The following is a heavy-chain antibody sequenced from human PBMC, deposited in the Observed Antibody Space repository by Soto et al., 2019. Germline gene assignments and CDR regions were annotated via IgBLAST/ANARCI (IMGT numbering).Heavy chain of an antibody. CDR1: GFTFSSYA. CDR2: ISYDGSNK. CDR3: ARDLWLVGAKVDY. Sequence: LRLSCAASGFTFSSYAMHWVRQAPGKGLEWVAVISYDGSNKYYADSVKGRFTISRDNSKNTLYLQMNSLRAEDTAVYYCARDLWLVGAKVDYWGQGTLVTVSS. D-gene: IGHD1-26*01. V-gene: IGHV3-30-3*01. J-gene: IGHJ4*02.